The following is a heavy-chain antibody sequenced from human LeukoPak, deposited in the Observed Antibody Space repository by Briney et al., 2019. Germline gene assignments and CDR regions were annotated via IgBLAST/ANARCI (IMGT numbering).Heavy chain of an antibody. CDR1: GFTFSSYW. J-gene: IGHJ5*02. CDR2: IKQDGSEK. V-gene: IGHV3-7*01. CDR3: AREWPIAAAGPYNWFDP. Sequence: GGSLRLSCAASGFTFSSYWMSWVRQAPGKGLEWVANIKQDGSEKYYVDSVKGRFTISRDNAKNSLYLQMNSLRAEDTAVYYCAREWPIAAAGPYNWFDPWGQGTLVTVSS. D-gene: IGHD6-13*01.